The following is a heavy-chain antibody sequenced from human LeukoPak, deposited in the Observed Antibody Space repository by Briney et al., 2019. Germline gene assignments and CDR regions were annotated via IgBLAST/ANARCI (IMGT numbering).Heavy chain of an antibody. CDR3: ANGYSYGKPHLDY. CDR1: GGTFSSYA. V-gene: IGHV1-69*13. J-gene: IGHJ4*02. Sequence: SVKVSCKASGGTFSSYAISWVRQAPGQGLEWMGGIIPIFGTANYAQKFQGRVTITADESTSTAYMELSSLRSEDTAVYYCANGYSYGKPHLDYWGQGTLVTVSS. CDR2: IIPIFGTA. D-gene: IGHD5-18*01.